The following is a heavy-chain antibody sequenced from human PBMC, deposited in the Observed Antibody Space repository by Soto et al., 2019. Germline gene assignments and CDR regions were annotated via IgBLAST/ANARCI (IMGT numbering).Heavy chain of an antibody. CDR2: IYYSGKT. D-gene: IGHD3-10*01. V-gene: IGHV4-39*01. CDR1: GGSISNSRDY. Sequence: PSETLSLTCSVSGGSISNSRDYWGWIRQPPGKGLEWIATIYYSGKTYYNPSLKSRVTISVDTSKNQFSLKLSSVTAADTAVYYCARRGSGSYSDYWGQETLVTVSS. CDR3: ARRGSGSYSDY. J-gene: IGHJ4*02.